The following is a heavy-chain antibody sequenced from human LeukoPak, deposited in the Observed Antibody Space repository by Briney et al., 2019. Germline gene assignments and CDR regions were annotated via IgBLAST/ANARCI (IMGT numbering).Heavy chain of an antibody. CDR1: GGSISSSSYY. D-gene: IGHD5-18*01. V-gene: IGHV4-61*01. J-gene: IGHJ4*02. Sequence: PSETLSLTCTVSGGSISSSSYYWTWIRQPPGKGLEWIGYIYYSGSTTYNRSLKSRVTISVDTSKNQFSLKLSSVTAADTAVYYCAGLPQSKGYSYGFFDYWGQGTLVTVSS. CDR2: IYYSGST. CDR3: AGLPQSKGYSYGFFDY.